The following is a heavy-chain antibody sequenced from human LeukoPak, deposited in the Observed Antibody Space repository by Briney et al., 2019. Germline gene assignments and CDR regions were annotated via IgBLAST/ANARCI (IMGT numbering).Heavy chain of an antibody. CDR2: INPNSGGT. CDR1: GYTFTGYY. Sequence: ASVKVSCKASGYTFTGYYMHWVRQAPGQGLEWMGWINPNSGGTNYAQKFQGRVTMTRDTSISTAYMELSRLRSDDTAVYYCARDPHTWGTYYYDSSGYYLDYWGQGTLVTVSS. D-gene: IGHD3-22*01. V-gene: IGHV1-2*02. J-gene: IGHJ4*02. CDR3: ARDPHTWGTYYYDSSGYYLDY.